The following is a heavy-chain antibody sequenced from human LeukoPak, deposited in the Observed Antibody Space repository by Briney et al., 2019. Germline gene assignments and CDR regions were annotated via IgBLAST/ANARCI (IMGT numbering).Heavy chain of an antibody. V-gene: IGHV3-21*01. CDR2: IISSSSYI. Sequence: PGGALRLSCAASGFTFSSYSMNWVRQAPGKGREWVSSIISSSSYIYYSDSVKGRFTISRDKAKDSLYLEMDRLGGEGTAVYYCGRDSGGDYYDSSGYYYVHHNLDYWGQGTLVTVSS. CDR1: GFTFSSYS. J-gene: IGHJ4*02. CDR3: GRDSGGDYYDSSGYYYVHHNLDY. D-gene: IGHD3-22*01.